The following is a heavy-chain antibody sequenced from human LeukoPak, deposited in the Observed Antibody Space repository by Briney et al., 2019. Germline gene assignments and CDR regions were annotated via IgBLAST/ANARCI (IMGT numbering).Heavy chain of an antibody. J-gene: IGHJ4*02. Sequence: GGSLRLSCAASGFTFSSYWMHWVRQAPGKGLVWVSRINSDGSSTSYADSVKGRFTISRDNAKNTLYLQMNSLRAEDTAVYYCAKTIVGPTPRLWSNVDTTMASDFWGQGTLVTVSS. CDR3: AKTIVGPTPRLWSNVDTTMASDF. V-gene: IGHV3-74*01. CDR2: INSDGSST. CDR1: GFTFSSYW. D-gene: IGHD5-18*01.